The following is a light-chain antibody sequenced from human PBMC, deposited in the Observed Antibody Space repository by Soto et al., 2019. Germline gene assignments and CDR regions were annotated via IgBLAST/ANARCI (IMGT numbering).Light chain of an antibody. J-gene: IGKJ1*01. CDR3: QQYNNWPRT. CDR1: QSVSSN. CDR2: DAS. V-gene: IGKV3-15*01. Sequence: EIVMTQSPASLSVSPGERATLSYRASQSVSSNLAWYQQKPGQAPRLLIYDASTRATDIPARFSGSGSGTEFTLTISSLQSEDFAVYYCQQYNNWPRTFGQGTKVEIK.